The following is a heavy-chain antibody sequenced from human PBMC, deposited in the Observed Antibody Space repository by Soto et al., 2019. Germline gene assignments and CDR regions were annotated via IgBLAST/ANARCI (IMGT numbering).Heavy chain of an antibody. D-gene: IGHD2-8*01. J-gene: IGHJ4*02. CDR2: IYYSGST. V-gene: IGHV4-59*08. CDR1: GGSISSYY. Sequence: QVQLQESGPGLVKPSETLSLTCTVSGGSISSYYWSWIRQPPGKGLEWIGNIYYSGSTNYNPSLKIRVTISVDTSKNQFSLKLSSVTAADTAVYYCARHLTGCTNGVCFYYFDYWGQGTLVTVSS. CDR3: ARHLTGCTNGVCFYYFDY.